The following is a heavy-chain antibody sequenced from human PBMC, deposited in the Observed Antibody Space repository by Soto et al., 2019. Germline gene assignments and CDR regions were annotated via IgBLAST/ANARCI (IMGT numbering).Heavy chain of an antibody. Sequence: SETLSLTCAVYGGSFSGYYWSWIRQPPGKGLEWIGENNHSGSTNYNPSLKSRVTISVDTSKNQFSLKLSSVTAADTAVYYCARGRVLHYYGSGSYFDYWGQGTLVTVSS. CDR3: ARGRVLHYYGSGSYFDY. V-gene: IGHV4-34*01. CDR1: GGSFSGYY. CDR2: NNHSGST. J-gene: IGHJ4*02. D-gene: IGHD3-10*01.